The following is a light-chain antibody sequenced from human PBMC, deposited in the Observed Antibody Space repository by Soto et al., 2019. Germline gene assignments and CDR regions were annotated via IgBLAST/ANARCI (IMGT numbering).Light chain of an antibody. J-gene: IGKJ2*01. V-gene: IGKV1-39*01. Sequence: DIQMTQPPSSLSASVGDRVTITCRASQSISSYLNWYQQKPGKAPKLLIYAASSLQSGVPSRFSGSGSGTDFTLTISSLQPEDFATYYCQQSYSTPYTFGQGTKLESK. CDR1: QSISSY. CDR3: QQSYSTPYT. CDR2: AAS.